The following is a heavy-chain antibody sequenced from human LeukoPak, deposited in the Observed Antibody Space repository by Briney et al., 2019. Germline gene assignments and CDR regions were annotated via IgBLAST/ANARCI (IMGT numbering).Heavy chain of an antibody. Sequence: SETLSLTCTVSGGSISSGGYYWSWIRQPPGKGLEWIGYIYHSGSTYYNPSLKSRVTISVDRSKNQFSLKLSSVTAADTAVYYCARSAYSSGWFLPWGQGTLVTVSS. J-gene: IGHJ5*02. CDR1: GGSISSGGYY. CDR3: ARSAYSSGWFLP. CDR2: IYHSGST. D-gene: IGHD6-19*01. V-gene: IGHV4-30-2*01.